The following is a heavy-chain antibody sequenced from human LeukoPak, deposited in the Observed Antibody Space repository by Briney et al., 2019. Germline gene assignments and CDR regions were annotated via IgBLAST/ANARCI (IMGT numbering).Heavy chain of an antibody. CDR1: GGSISNNSYY. V-gene: IGHV4-61*02. CDR3: ARERGFYYGSGSYYRSGMDV. Sequence: SETLSLTCTVSGGSISNNSYYWSWIRQPAGKGLEWIGRIYTSGSTNYNPSLKSRVTMSVDTSKNQFSLKLSSVTAADTAVYYCARERGFYYGSGSYYRSGMDVWGKGTTVTISS. D-gene: IGHD3-10*01. CDR2: IYTSGST. J-gene: IGHJ6*03.